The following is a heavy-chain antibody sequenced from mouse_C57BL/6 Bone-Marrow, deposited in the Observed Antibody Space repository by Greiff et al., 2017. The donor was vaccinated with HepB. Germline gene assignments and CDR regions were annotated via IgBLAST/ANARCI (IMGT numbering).Heavy chain of an antibody. CDR1: GYTFTSYW. Sequence: VQLQQSGAELVRPGSSVKLSCKASGYTFTSYWMHWVKQRPIQGLEWIGNIDPSDSETHYNQKFKDKATLTVDKSSSTAYMQLSILTSEDSAVYYCASVLLRYPYYAMDYWGQGTSVTVSS. CDR3: ASVLLRYPYYAMDY. D-gene: IGHD1-1*01. CDR2: IDPSDSET. V-gene: IGHV1-52*01. J-gene: IGHJ4*01.